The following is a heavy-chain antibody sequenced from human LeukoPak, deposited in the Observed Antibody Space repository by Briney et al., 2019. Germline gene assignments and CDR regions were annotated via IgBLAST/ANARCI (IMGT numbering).Heavy chain of an antibody. D-gene: IGHD2-2*01. CDR3: ARGPPDCSSTSCYAFDAFDI. CDR1: GRSFSGYY. CDR2: INHSGGT. Sequence: SETLSLTCAVYGRSFSGYYWSWIRQPPGKGLEWLGEINHSGGTNYNPSLKSRVTISVDTSKNQFSLKLSSVTAADTAVYYCARGPPDCSSTSCYAFDAFDIWGQGTMVTVSS. J-gene: IGHJ3*02. V-gene: IGHV4-34*01.